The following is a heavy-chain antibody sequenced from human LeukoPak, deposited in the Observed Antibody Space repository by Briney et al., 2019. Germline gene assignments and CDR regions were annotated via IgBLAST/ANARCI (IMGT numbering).Heavy chain of an antibody. V-gene: IGHV4-59*01. D-gene: IGHD4-17*01. CDR3: ARCLVYGDYVGDTFDY. Sequence: SETLSLTCTVSGVSISSYYWSWIRQPPGKGLEWIGDIYYSGSTNYNPSPKSRVTISVDTSRNQFSLKLSSVTAADTAVYYCARCLVYGDYVGDTFDYWGQGTLVTVSS. CDR1: GVSISSYY. J-gene: IGHJ4*02. CDR2: IYYSGST.